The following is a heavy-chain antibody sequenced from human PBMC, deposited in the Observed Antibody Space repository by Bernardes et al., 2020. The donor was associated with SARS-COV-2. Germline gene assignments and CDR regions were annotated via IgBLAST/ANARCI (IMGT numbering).Heavy chain of an antibody. V-gene: IGHV4-31*03. Sequence: SETLPLTCTVSGGSIKSGTYYWSWIRQHPVKGLEWIGYIHNSGSTYSNPSLKSRVIISVDTSRSQFSLRLSSVTAADTAVYYCALGGPTSMSSRTFDHWGQGALVTVSS. J-gene: IGHJ4*02. CDR3: ALGGPTSMSSRTFDH. D-gene: IGHD6-6*01. CDR1: GGSIKSGTYY. CDR2: IHNSGST.